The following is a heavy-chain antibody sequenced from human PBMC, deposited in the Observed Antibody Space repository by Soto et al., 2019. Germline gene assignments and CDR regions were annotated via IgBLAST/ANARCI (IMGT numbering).Heavy chain of an antibody. D-gene: IGHD5-12*01. CDR1: GFSFTSYA. V-gene: IGHV3-30*18. J-gene: IGHJ4*02. CDR2: LSYDGSEE. CDR3: VKEGKEGLTLMDGYGYYFDY. Sequence: QVHLAESGGGVVQPGSSLRLSCVASGFSFTSYAMHWVRQAPGMGLEWVAVLSYDGSEEKYGDSAKGRFTISRDTSKNTLHLQLNNLRAEDTAVYYCVKEGKEGLTLMDGYGYYFDYWGQGTLVTVSS.